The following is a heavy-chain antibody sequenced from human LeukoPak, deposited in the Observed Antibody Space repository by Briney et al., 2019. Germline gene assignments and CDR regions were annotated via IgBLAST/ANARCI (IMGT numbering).Heavy chain of an antibody. CDR1: DFSIITTYY. D-gene: IGHD3-22*01. CDR3: ARQLYSDSSA. Sequence: PSETLSLTCDVSDFSIITTYYWGWIRQPPGKGLEWIGNVFHSGSTYYNPSLKSRVTIPVDKSKNQFSLKLRSVTAADTAVYYCARQLYSDSSAWGQGIMDTVSS. V-gene: IGHV4-38-2*01. CDR2: VFHSGST. J-gene: IGHJ3*01.